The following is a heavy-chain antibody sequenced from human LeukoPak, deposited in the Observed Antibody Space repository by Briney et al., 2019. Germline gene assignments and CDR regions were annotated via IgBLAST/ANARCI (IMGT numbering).Heavy chain of an antibody. V-gene: IGHV3-23*01. CDR1: GFTFNNYA. Sequence: GGSLRLSCAASGFTFNNYAVSWVRQAPGKGLEWVSGISGSGAKTYYADSVKGRFTISRDNYRNTFYIQMTSLRVEDTAVYYCSKDPVQHGNGLYWFDPWGQGTVVTVSS. J-gene: IGHJ5*02. CDR2: ISGSGAKT. CDR3: SKDPVQHGNGLYWFDP. D-gene: IGHD1-1*01.